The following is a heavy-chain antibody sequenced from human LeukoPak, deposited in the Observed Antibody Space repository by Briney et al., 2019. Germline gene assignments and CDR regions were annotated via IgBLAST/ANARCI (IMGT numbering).Heavy chain of an antibody. D-gene: IGHD3-22*01. J-gene: IGHJ4*02. V-gene: IGHV3-30*18. CDR2: ISYDGSNK. CDR3: AKDRIRWNYDSSGLNY. CDR1: GFTFSSYG. Sequence: GGSLRLSCAASGFTFSSYGMHWVRQAPGKGLEWVAVISYDGSNKYYADSVKGRFTISRDNSKNTLYLQMNSLRAEDTAVYYCAKDRIRWNYDSSGLNYWGQGTLVTVSS.